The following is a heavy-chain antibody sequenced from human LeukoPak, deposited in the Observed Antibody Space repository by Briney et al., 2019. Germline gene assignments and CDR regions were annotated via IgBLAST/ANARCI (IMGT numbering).Heavy chain of an antibody. CDR1: GFTFSSYA. J-gene: IGHJ6*02. D-gene: IGHD3-10*01. CDR3: ARDPAGRGSGTYYPYFYGMDV. CDR2: ITSSGDDT. Sequence: GGSLRLSCAASGFTFSSYAMRWVRQTPGKGLEWVSAITSSGDDTFHADSVKGRFTISRDHSKNTLYLQMNSLRAEDTAVYYCARDPAGRGSGTYYPYFYGMDVWGQGTTVTVSS. V-gene: IGHV3-23*01.